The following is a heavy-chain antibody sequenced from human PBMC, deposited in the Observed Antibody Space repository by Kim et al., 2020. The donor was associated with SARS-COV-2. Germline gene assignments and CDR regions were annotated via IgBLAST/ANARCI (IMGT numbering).Heavy chain of an antibody. D-gene: IGHD3-9*01. V-gene: IGHV3-73*01. CDR3: TRHVKRTDYDILTGYYYYYGMDV. Sequence: GGSLRLSCAASGFTFSGSAMHWVRQASGKGLEWVGRIRSKANSYATAYAASVKGRFTISRDDSKNTAYLQMNSLKTEDTAVYYCTRHVKRTDYDILTGYYYYYGMDVWGQGTTVTVSS. CDR2: IRSKANSYAT. CDR1: GFTFSGSA. J-gene: IGHJ6*02.